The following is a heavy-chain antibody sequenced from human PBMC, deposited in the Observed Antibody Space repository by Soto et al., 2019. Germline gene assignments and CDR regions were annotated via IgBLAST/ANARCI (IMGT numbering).Heavy chain of an antibody. J-gene: IGHJ4*02. CDR3: ARHPDY. CDR1: GGSISSGGYY. CDR2: IYYSGTT. Sequence: QVQLQESGPGLVKPSQTLSLTCTVSGGSISSGGYYWSWIRQHPGKGLEWIGYIYYSGTTYYNPSIKSQVTITVESSKSQFSLKLSSVTDADTAVYYCARHPDYWGQGNLVSVSS. V-gene: IGHV4-31*01.